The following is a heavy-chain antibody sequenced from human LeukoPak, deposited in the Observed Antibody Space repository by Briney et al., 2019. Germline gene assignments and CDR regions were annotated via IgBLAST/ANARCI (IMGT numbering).Heavy chain of an antibody. V-gene: IGHV3-30-3*01. CDR3: ASLGVTMIVVERAFDI. D-gene: IGHD3-22*01. CDR1: GFTFSSYA. J-gene: IGHJ3*02. Sequence: GGSLRLSCAASGFTFSSYAMHWVRQAPGNGLEWVAVISYDGSNKYYADSVKGRFTISRDNSKNTLYLQMNSLRAEDTAVYYCASLGVTMIVVERAFDIWGQGTMVTVSS. CDR2: ISYDGSNK.